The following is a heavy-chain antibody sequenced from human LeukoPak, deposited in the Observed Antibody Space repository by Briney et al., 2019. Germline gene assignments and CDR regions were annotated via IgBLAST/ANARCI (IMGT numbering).Heavy chain of an antibody. Sequence: GASVKVSYKPSGYSFNRYGIIWLRQAPRHGLEWMGWIGAYNGYTNYAQKCQGRVTVTTDTVTSTADMELRSLRSDDTAVYYCARDPAPATAPPGWFDPWGQGTLVTVSS. J-gene: IGHJ5*02. D-gene: IGHD2-2*01. V-gene: IGHV1-18*01. CDR3: ARDPAPATAPPGWFDP. CDR1: GYSFNRYG. CDR2: IGAYNGYT.